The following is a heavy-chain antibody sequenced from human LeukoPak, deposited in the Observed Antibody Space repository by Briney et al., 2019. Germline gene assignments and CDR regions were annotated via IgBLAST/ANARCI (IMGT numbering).Heavy chain of an antibody. V-gene: IGHV4-31*03. CDR2: IYYSGST. D-gene: IGHD3-22*01. CDR3: ARAHGDYSDSSGPYYFDH. CDR1: GGSISSGGYY. J-gene: IGHJ4*02. Sequence: SETLSLTCTVSGGSISSGGYYWSWIRQHPGKGLEWIGYIYYSGSTYYNPSLKSRISISEDTSKSHFSLKLSSVTAADTAVYYCARAHGDYSDSSGPYYFDHWGQGTLVTVSS.